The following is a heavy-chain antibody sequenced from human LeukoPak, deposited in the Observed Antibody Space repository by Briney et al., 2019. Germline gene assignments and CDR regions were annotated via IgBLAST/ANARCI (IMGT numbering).Heavy chain of an antibody. D-gene: IGHD2-15*01. CDR1: GGPFRGNY. Sequence: SETLSLTCAVYGGPFRGNYWSWIRQPPGKGLEWVGEIDHGGCTTYNPSLKSRVTISVDTSKNQFSLKLSSVTAADTAVYYCARGTWNCSGGSCYSSFDYWGQGTLVTVSS. J-gene: IGHJ4*02. V-gene: IGHV4-34*01. CDR3: ARGTWNCSGGSCYSSFDY. CDR2: IDHGGCT.